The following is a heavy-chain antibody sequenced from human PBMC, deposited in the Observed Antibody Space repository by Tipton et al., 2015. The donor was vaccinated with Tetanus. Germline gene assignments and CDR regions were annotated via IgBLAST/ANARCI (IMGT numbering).Heavy chain of an antibody. V-gene: IGHV3-30*03. CDR3: ARDRGMATILGSEFDY. CDR2: ISYDGTNK. D-gene: IGHD5-24*01. J-gene: IGHJ4*02. CDR1: GFIFSTYG. Sequence: SLRLSCAASGFIFSTYGMHWVRQAPGKGLEWVAVISYDGTNKYHTDSVKGQFTISRDNSKNTLYLQMNSLGPEDTAVYYCARDRGMATILGSEFDYWGQGTLVTVSS.